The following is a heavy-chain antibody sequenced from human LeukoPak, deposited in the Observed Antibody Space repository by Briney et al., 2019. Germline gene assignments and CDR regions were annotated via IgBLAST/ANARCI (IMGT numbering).Heavy chain of an antibody. Sequence: PGGSLRLSCAASGFTFSSYAMHWVRQAPGKGLEWVAVISYDGSNKYYADSVKGRFTISRDNSKNTLFLQMNSLRAEDTAVYYCARRAGIYSHPYDYWGQGTLVTVSS. CDR1: GFTFSSYA. J-gene: IGHJ4*02. CDR3: ARRAGIYSHPYDY. D-gene: IGHD1-14*01. CDR2: ISYDGSNK. V-gene: IGHV3-30*14.